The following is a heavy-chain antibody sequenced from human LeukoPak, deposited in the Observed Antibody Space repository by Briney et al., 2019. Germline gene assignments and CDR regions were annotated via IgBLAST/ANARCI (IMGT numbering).Heavy chain of an antibody. Sequence: ASVNVSCKVSGYTLTELSMHWVRQAPGKGLEWMGGFDPEDGETIYAQKFQGRVTMTEDTSTDTAYMELSSLRSEDTAVYYCAKSEEGSGSYLGFDYWGQGTLVTVSS. CDR3: AKSEEGSGSYLGFDY. V-gene: IGHV1-24*01. D-gene: IGHD1-26*01. J-gene: IGHJ4*02. CDR1: GYTLTELS. CDR2: FDPEDGET.